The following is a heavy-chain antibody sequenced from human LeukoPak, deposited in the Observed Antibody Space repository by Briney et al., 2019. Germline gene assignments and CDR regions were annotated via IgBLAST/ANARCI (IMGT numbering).Heavy chain of an antibody. V-gene: IGHV6-1*01. J-gene: IGHJ4*02. Sequence: SQTLSLTCAISGDSVSSSSAAWSWIRQSPSRGLEWLGRTYYRSKWYDDYAVPVKSRITINPDTSKNQFSLQLTSVTPEDTAVYYCARYLGIGSQRYYFDYWGQGTLVAVS. CDR2: TYYRSKWYD. CDR1: GDSVSSSSAA. D-gene: IGHD6-19*01. CDR3: ARYLGIGSQRYYFDY.